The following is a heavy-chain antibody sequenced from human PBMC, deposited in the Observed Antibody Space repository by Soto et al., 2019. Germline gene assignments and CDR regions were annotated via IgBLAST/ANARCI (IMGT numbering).Heavy chain of an antibody. D-gene: IGHD1-26*01. CDR2: ISGSGGST. V-gene: IGHV3-23*01. J-gene: IGHJ4*02. CDR3: AKENLKWELLPPYIESYYFDY. Sequence: PGGSLRLSCAASGFTFSSYAMSWVRQAPGKGLEWVSAISGSGGSTYYADSVKGRFTISRDNSKNTLYLQINSLRAEDTAVYYCAKENLKWELLPPYIESYYFDYWGQGTLVTVSS. CDR1: GFTFSSYA.